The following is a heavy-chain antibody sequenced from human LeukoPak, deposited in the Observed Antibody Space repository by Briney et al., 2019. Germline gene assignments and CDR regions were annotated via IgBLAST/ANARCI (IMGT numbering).Heavy chain of an antibody. CDR3: ARGGARSSGSYWEYYFDY. CDR2: ISYDGSNK. CDR1: GFAFSSYG. Sequence: GGSLRLSCVASGFAFSSYGMHWVRQAPGKGLQWVAVISYDGSNKYYADSVKGRFTISRDNSTNTLFLQMNSLRAEDTAVYYCARGGARSSGSYWEYYFDYWGQGTLVTVSS. D-gene: IGHD1-26*01. J-gene: IGHJ4*02. V-gene: IGHV3-30*03.